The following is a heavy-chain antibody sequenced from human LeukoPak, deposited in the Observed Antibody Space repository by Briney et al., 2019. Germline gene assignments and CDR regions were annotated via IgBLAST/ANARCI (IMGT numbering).Heavy chain of an antibody. CDR3: ARVGYQLQCNWFDP. D-gene: IGHD2-2*01. Sequence: KSSQTLSLTCTVSGGSISSGGYYWSWIRQHPGKGPEWIGYIYYSGSTYYNPSLKSRVTISVDTSKNQFSLKLSSVTAADTAVYYCARVGYQLQCNWFDPWGQGILVTVSS. V-gene: IGHV4-31*03. CDR1: GGSISSGGYY. CDR2: IYYSGST. J-gene: IGHJ5*02.